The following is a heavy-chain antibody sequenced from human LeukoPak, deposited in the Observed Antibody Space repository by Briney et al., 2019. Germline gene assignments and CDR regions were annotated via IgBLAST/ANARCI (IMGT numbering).Heavy chain of an antibody. V-gene: IGHV3-66*01. CDR1: GFVVSTNY. D-gene: IGHD5-24*01. CDR2: LYSGGST. CDR3: AMDSAWLPLKFDY. Sequence: GGSLRLSCAASGFVVSTNYMSWVRQAPGKGLEWVSVLYSGGSTYYTDSVKGRFTISRDNSNNTLYLQMNNLRAEDTAVYYCAMDSAWLPLKFDYWGPGTLVTVSS. J-gene: IGHJ4*02.